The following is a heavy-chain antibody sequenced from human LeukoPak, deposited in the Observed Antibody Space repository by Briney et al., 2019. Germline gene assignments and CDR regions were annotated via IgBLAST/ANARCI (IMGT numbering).Heavy chain of an antibody. D-gene: IGHD5-12*01. J-gene: IGHJ6*03. Sequence: SETLSLTCTVSSGSISTSNYYWGWVRQPPGKALEWIGNIFYSGSTYYNPSLKSRVTISVDTSKNQFSLKLSSVTAADTAVYYCARDLPVDIVATIGYMDVWGKGTTVTVSS. CDR1: SGSISTSNYY. V-gene: IGHV4-39*07. CDR3: ARDLPVDIVATIGYMDV. CDR2: IFYSGST.